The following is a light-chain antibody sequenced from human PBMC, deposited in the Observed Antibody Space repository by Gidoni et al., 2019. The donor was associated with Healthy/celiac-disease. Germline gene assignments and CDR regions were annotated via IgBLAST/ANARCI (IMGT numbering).Light chain of an antibody. J-gene: IGLJ2*01. V-gene: IGLV2-8*01. CDR3: SSYAGSNNVL. CDR1: SSDVGGYKY. CDR2: EVS. Sequence: QSALTPPPSASGSPGQSVTISCTGTSSDVGGYKYVSWYQQHPGKAPKLMIYEVSKRPQGVPDRFSGSKSGNTASLTVSGLQAEDEADYYCSSYAGSNNVLFGGGTKLTVL.